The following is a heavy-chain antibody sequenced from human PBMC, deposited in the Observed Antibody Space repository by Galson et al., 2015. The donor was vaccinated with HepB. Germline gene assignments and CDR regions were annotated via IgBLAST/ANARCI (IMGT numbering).Heavy chain of an antibody. J-gene: IGHJ6*02. V-gene: IGHV1-69*13. D-gene: IGHD3-16*02. Sequence: SVKVSCKASGGTSSSYTISWVRQAPGQGLEWMGGIIPIFGTANYAQKFQGRVTITADESTSTAYMELSSLRSEDTAVYYCARIVSAPYYYYGMDVWGQGTTVTVSS. CDR1: GGTSSSYT. CDR3: ARIVSAPYYYYGMDV. CDR2: IIPIFGTA.